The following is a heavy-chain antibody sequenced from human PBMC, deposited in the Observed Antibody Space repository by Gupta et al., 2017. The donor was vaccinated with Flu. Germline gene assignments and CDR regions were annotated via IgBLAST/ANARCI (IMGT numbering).Heavy chain of an antibody. Sequence: EVLLKESGGGLVRPGGSLRLSCAASGFRFADAWMTWVRQAPGKGLEWVGRSKSEIEGGTSDYAAAVQDRFIISRDDSKDMLFLQMNDLRTEDTAVYYGVTTPGGNRLYWGQGTPVTVS. D-gene: IGHD4-23*01. V-gene: IGHV3-15*05. J-gene: IGHJ4*02. CDR1: GFRFADAW. CDR2: SKSEIEGGTS. CDR3: VTTPGGNRLY.